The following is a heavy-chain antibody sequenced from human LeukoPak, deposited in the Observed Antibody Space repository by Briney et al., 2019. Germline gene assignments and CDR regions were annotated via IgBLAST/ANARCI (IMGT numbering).Heavy chain of an antibody. CDR1: GGSFSGYY. V-gene: IGHV4-34*01. Sequence: SETLSLTCAVYGGSFSGYYWSWIRQPPGKGLEWIGEINHSGSTNYNPSLKSRVTISVDTSKNQFSLKLSSVTAADTAVYYCAREKMSYYGSGSYYDYWGQGTPVTVSS. CDR2: INHSGST. D-gene: IGHD3-10*01. CDR3: AREKMSYYGSGSYYDY. J-gene: IGHJ4*02.